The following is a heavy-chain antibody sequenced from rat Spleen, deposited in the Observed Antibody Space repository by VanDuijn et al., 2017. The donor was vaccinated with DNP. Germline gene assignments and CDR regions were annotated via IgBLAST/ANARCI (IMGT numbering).Heavy chain of an antibody. CDR2: ISYDGSST. V-gene: IGHV5-29*01. Sequence: EVKLVESGGGLVQPGRSLKLSCAASGFNFNDYWMGWVRQAPGKGLEWVATISYDGSSTYYRDSVKGRFTISRDNAKSTLYLQMDSLRSEDTATYYCARHAAYNNYGFDYWGQGVMVTVSS. J-gene: IGHJ2*01. CDR3: ARHAAYNNYGFDY. D-gene: IGHD1-10*01. CDR1: GFNFNDYW.